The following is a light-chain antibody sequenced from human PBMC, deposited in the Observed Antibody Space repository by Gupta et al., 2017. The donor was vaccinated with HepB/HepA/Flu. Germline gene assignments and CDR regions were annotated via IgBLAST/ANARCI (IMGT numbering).Light chain of an antibody. CDR1: SSDVGGYNY. Sequence: QSPLTPPPSVSGSPGPSVTISRPVTSSDVGGYNYVSWYQQPPGKAPKLMIYDVSKRPSGVPDRFSGSKTGDTASLTISGLQAEDEADYYGCSYTVSYSYVFGTGTKVTVL. CDR2: DVS. CDR3: CSYTVSYSYV. J-gene: IGLJ1*01. V-gene: IGLV2-11*01.